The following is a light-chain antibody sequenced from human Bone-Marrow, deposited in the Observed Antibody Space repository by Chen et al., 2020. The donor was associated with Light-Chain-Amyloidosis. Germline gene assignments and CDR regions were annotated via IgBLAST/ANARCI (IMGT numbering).Light chain of an antibody. CDR3: SSSTGATENFV. V-gene: IGLV2-14*01. J-gene: IGLJ1*01. Sequence: QSALTQPASVSGSPGQSITISCSGSSLDVGGYNYVYCYQQHPGKAPKRIIYAVRNRLSGISNRFSGSKFGNTASLTIPGLQAEDEADYYCSSSTGATENFVFGTGTKVTVL. CDR1: SLDVGGYNY. CDR2: AVR.